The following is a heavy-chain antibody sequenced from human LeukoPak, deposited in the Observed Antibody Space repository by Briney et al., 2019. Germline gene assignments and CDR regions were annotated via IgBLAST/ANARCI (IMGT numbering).Heavy chain of an antibody. Sequence: ASVKVSCKASGYTFISYGINWVRQAPGQGLEWMGWISAYDGDTNYAHKFQGRGTMTTDTSTRTASMELRSLRSDDTAVYYCARIRDGAFDIWGQGTMVTVSS. D-gene: IGHD5-24*01. J-gene: IGHJ3*02. CDR2: ISAYDGDT. CDR1: GYTFISYG. CDR3: ARIRDGAFDI. V-gene: IGHV1-18*01.